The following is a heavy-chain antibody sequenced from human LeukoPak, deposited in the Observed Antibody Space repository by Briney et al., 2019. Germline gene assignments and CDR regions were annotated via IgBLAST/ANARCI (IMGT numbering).Heavy chain of an antibody. D-gene: IGHD3-16*02. Sequence: SETLFLTCAVSGYSISSGYYWGWIRQPPGKGLEWIGSIYHSGSTYYNPSLKSRVTISVDTSKNQFSLKLSSVTAADTAVYYCARDHSMITFGGVIALYYFDYWGQGTLVTVSS. CDR2: IYHSGST. V-gene: IGHV4-38-2*02. CDR1: GYSISSGYY. CDR3: ARDHSMITFGGVIALYYFDY. J-gene: IGHJ4*02.